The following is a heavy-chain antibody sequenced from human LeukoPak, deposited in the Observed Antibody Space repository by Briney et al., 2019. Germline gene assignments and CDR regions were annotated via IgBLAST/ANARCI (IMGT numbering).Heavy chain of an antibody. CDR3: ATHYYGSGSYYDY. Sequence: GASVKVSCKASGYTFTSYGISWVRQAPGQGLEWMGWISAYNGNTNYAQKFQGRVTMTEDTSTDTAYMELSSLRSEDTAVYYCATHYYGSGSYYDYWGQGTLVTVSS. D-gene: IGHD3-10*01. V-gene: IGHV1-18*01. J-gene: IGHJ4*02. CDR1: GYTFTSYG. CDR2: ISAYNGNT.